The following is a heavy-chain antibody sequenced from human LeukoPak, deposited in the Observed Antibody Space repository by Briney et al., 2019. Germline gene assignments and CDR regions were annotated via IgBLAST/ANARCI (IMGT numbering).Heavy chain of an antibody. J-gene: IGHJ4*02. Sequence: SETLSLTCTVSGDSISTYYWSWLRQSPGKGLEWIGYIYHSGSTNYNPSLKSRVTISVDMSKKQFSLKLSSVTAADTAVYYCARDGYGGVDYWGQGTLVTVSS. V-gene: IGHV4-59*01. CDR2: IYHSGST. CDR1: GDSISTYY. CDR3: ARDGYGGVDY. D-gene: IGHD3-10*01.